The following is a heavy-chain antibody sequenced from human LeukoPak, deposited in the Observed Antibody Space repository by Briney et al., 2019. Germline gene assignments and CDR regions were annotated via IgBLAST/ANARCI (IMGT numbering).Heavy chain of an antibody. V-gene: IGHV1-3*01. CDR3: ARGITIFGVVISYYFDY. J-gene: IGHJ4*02. D-gene: IGHD3-3*01. CDR1: GYTFTSYA. CDR2: INAGNGNT. Sequence: ASVKVSCKASGYTFTSYAMHWVRQAPGQRLEWMGWINAGNGNTKYSQKFQGRVTITRDTSASTAYMELRSLRSDDTAVYYCARGITIFGVVISYYFDYWGQGTLVTVSS.